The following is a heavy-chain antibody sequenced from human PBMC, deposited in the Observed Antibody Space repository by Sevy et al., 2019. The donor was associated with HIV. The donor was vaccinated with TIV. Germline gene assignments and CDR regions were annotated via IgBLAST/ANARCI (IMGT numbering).Heavy chain of an antibody. CDR2: IKQDGSEK. D-gene: IGHD5-18*01. CDR3: ARDGRYSYGYRNYYYYYGMDV. V-gene: IGHV3-7*01. CDR1: GFTFSSYW. Sequence: GGSLRLSCAASGFTFSSYWMSWVRQAPGKGLEWVANIKQDGSEKYYVDSVKGRFTISRDNAKNSLYLQMNSLRAEDTAVYYCARDGRYSYGYRNYYYYYGMDVWGQGTTVTVFS. J-gene: IGHJ6*02.